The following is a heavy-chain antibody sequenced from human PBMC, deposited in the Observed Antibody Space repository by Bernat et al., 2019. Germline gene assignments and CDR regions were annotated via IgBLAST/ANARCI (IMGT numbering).Heavy chain of an antibody. CDR2: ISWNSGSI. D-gene: IGHD5-12*01. CDR3: AKDFRGYSGYDSPDFDY. V-gene: IGHV3-9*01. CDR1: GFTFDDYA. J-gene: IGHJ4*02. Sequence: EVQLVESGGVVVQPGGSLRLSCAASGFTFDDYAMHWVRQAPGKGLEWVSGISWNSGSIGYADSVKGRFTISRDNAKNSLYLQMNSLRAEDTALYYCAKDFRGYSGYDSPDFDYWGQGTLVTVSS.